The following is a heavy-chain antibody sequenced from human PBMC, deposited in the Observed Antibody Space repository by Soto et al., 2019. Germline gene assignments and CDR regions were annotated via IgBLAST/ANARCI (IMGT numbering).Heavy chain of an antibody. CDR3: ARGGTPSSTWCDGYH. D-gene: IGHD6-13*01. J-gene: IGHJ5*02. V-gene: IGHV1-8*01. CDR1: GYTFTNYD. Sequence: ASVKVSCKASGYTFTNYDINWVRQATGQGLEWMGWMNPNSGNTGSAQKFQGRVTMTGDTSTTTAYMELSNLRSEDTAVYYCARGGTPSSTWCDGYHWGQGTPVTVSS. CDR2: MNPNSGNT.